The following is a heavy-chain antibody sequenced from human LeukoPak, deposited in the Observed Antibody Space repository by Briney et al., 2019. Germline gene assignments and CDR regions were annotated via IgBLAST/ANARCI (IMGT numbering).Heavy chain of an antibody. CDR1: GFTFGGFE. CDR3: ARGVTYGSPNDAFDI. CDR2: ISTSGSII. Sequence: GGSLRLSCAASGFTFGGFEMNWVRQAPGKGLEWFSYISTSGSIIYYADSVKGRFTISRDNAKNSLFLQVNSLRAEDTAVYYCARGVTYGSPNDAFDIWGQGTMVTVSS. J-gene: IGHJ3*02. D-gene: IGHD3-10*01. V-gene: IGHV3-48*03.